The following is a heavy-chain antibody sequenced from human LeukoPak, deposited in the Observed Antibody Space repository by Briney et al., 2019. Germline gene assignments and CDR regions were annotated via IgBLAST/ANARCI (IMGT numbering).Heavy chain of an antibody. V-gene: IGHV4-59*11. CDR3: ARGLVVGEYYFDY. Sequence: SETLSLTCTVSGGSISSHYWSRIRQPPGKGLEWIGYIYYSGSTNYNPSLKSRVTISVDTSKNQFSLKLSSVTAADTAVYSCARGLVVGEYYFDYWGQGTLVTVSS. D-gene: IGHD1-26*01. CDR1: GGSISSHY. J-gene: IGHJ4*02. CDR2: IYYSGST.